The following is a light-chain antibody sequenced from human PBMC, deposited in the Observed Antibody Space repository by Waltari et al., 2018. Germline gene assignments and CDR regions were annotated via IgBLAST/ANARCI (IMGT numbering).Light chain of an antibody. CDR3: QQTYTTPIT. Sequence: DIQMTQSPYSLSASVGDTVTITCRTSQSVSNYFKWYQQRPGRAPGLLIYSASILQNGVPSRFSGSGSKTDFTLTITSLQPEDFATYYWQQTYTTPITFGQGTRLEIK. CDR2: SAS. J-gene: IGKJ5*01. V-gene: IGKV1-39*01. CDR1: QSVSNY.